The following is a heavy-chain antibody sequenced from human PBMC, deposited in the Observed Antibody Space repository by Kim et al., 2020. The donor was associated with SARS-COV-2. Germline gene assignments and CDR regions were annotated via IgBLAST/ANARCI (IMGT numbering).Heavy chain of an antibody. D-gene: IGHD6-19*01. V-gene: IGHV3-21*01. CDR3: ARDKGGSGWYFGGPDGIYYYGMDV. CDR1: GFTFSSYS. J-gene: IGHJ6*02. Sequence: GGSLRLSCAASGFTFSSYSMNWVRQAPGKGLEWVSSISSSSSYIYYADSVKGRFTISRDNAKNSLYLQMNSLRAEDTAVYYCARDKGGSGWYFGGPDGIYYYGMDVRGQGTTVTVSS. CDR2: ISSSSSYI.